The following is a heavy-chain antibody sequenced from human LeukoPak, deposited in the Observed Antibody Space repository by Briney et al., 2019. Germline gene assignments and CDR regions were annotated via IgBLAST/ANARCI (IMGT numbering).Heavy chain of an antibody. CDR2: IKQDGSEK. V-gene: IGHV3-7*01. D-gene: IGHD3-22*01. CDR1: GFTFSSYW. Sequence: GGSLRLSCAASGFTFSSYWMSWVRQAPGKGLEWVANIKQDGSEKFYVDSVKGRFTISRDNAKNSLYLQINSLRAEDTAVYYCARMITMISADAFDIWGQGTMVTVSS. J-gene: IGHJ3*02. CDR3: ARMITMISADAFDI.